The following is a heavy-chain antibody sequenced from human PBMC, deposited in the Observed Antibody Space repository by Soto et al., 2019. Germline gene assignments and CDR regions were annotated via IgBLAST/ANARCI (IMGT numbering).Heavy chain of an antibody. CDR2: ISSSSSYI. CDR1: GFTFSSYS. V-gene: IGHV3-21*01. J-gene: IGHJ6*02. CDR3: ARDQEEYYYGMDV. Sequence: GGSLRLSCAASGFTFSSYSMNWVRQAPGKGLEWVSSISSSSSYIYYADSVKGRFTISRDNAKNSLYLQMNSLRAEDTAVYYCARDQEEYYYGMDVWGQGTTVTVSS.